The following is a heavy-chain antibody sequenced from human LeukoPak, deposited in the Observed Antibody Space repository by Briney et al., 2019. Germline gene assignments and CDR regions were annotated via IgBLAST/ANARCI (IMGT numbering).Heavy chain of an antibody. V-gene: IGHV3-9*01. CDR2: IAWNTGNT. Sequence: GGSLRLSCAASGFTFDDYAMHWVRQAPGKGLEWVSGIAWNTGNTGYADSVKGRFTISRDNAGKSVYLQMDSLRAEDTALYYCVKENYGDYGFDVWGQGATVTVSS. D-gene: IGHD4-17*01. J-gene: IGHJ6*02. CDR1: GFTFDDYA. CDR3: VKENYGDYGFDV.